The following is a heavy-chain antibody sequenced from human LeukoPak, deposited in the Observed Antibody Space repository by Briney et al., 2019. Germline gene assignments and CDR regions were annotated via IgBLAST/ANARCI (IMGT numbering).Heavy chain of an antibody. CDR1: GGSISSGDYY. J-gene: IGHJ5*02. Sequence: SETLSLTCTVSGGSISSGDYYWSWIRQPPGKGLEWIGYIYYSGSTYYNPSLKSRVTISVDTSKNQFSLKLSSVTAADTAVYYRAREHPVVAASNWFDPWGQGTLVTVSS. D-gene: IGHD2-15*01. V-gene: IGHV4-30-4*01. CDR2: IYYSGST. CDR3: AREHPVVAASNWFDP.